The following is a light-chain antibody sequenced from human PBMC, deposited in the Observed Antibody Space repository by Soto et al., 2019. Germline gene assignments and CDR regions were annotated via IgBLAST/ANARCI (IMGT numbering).Light chain of an antibody. V-gene: IGKV3-20*01. CDR3: QQYGSSQWT. CDR1: QSVSSSY. Sequence: EIVLTQSPGTLSLSPGERATLSCRASQSVSSSYLAWYQQKPGQAPRLLIYGALSRATGIPDRFSGSGSGTEVTLTISRLEPEDFAVYYCQQYGSSQWTFGQGTKVEIK. J-gene: IGKJ1*01. CDR2: GAL.